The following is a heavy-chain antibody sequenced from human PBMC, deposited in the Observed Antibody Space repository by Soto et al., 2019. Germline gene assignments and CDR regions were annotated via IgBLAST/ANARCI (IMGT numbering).Heavy chain of an antibody. V-gene: IGHV1-18*04. Sequence: RASVKVSCKASGYSFTSYGINWVRQAPGQGLEWMGWISAYNGNTNYAQKLQGRVTMTTDTPTNTVYMELRNLRSDDTAFYYCARDSGSYSGWFDPWGQGTLVTVSS. CDR1: GYSFTSYG. CDR2: ISAYNGNT. D-gene: IGHD1-26*01. J-gene: IGHJ5*02. CDR3: ARDSGSYSGWFDP.